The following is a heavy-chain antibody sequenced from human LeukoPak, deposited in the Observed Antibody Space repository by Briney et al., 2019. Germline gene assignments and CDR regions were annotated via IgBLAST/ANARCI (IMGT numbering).Heavy chain of an antibody. D-gene: IGHD4-17*01. V-gene: IGHV1-18*01. CDR3: ARTDYGDYAINWSDP. CDR2: ISAYNGNT. J-gene: IGHJ5*02. CDR1: GYTFTSYG. Sequence: ASVKVSCKASGYTFTSYGISWVRQAPGQGLEWMGWISAYNGNTNYAQKLQGRVTMTTDTSTSTAYMELRSLRSDDTAVYYCARTDYGDYAINWSDPWGQGTLVTVSS.